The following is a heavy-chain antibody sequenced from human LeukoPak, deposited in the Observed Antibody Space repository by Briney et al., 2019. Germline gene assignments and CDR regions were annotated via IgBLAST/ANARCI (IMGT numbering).Heavy chain of an antibody. V-gene: IGHV3-7*01. D-gene: IGHD3-3*01. Sequence: GGSLRLSCAASGFTFSSYWMSWVRQAPGKGLEWVANTKQNGSESSYVDSVKGRFTISRDNAKNSLYLQMNSLRAEDTAVYYCARASTYYDFWSGSYWGQGTLVTVSS. CDR1: GFTFSSYW. CDR3: ARASTYYDFWSGSY. CDR2: TKQNGSES. J-gene: IGHJ4*02.